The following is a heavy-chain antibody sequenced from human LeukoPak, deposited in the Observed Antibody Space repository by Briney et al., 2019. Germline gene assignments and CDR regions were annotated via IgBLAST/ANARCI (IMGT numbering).Heavy chain of an antibody. V-gene: IGHV3-30*18. J-gene: IGHJ3*02. D-gene: IGHD1-1*01. Sequence: GRSLRLSCAASGFTFSSYVMHWVRQAPGKGLEWVAVISYDGSNKYYADSVKGRFTISRDNSKNTLYLQMNSLRAEDTAVYYCAKDLHGTTAAFDIWGQGTMVTVSS. CDR1: GFTFSSYV. CDR3: AKDLHGTTAAFDI. CDR2: ISYDGSNK.